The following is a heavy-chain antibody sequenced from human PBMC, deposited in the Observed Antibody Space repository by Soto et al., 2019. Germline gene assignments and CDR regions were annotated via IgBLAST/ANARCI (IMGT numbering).Heavy chain of an antibody. J-gene: IGHJ4*02. CDR1: GGTFSRYA. V-gene: IGHV1-69*01. Sequence: QVQLVQSGAEGKKPGSSGNVSCKASGGTFSRYAISWVRQAPGQGLEWMGGIIPIFGTANYAQKFQGRVTITADESTSTAYMELSSLRSEDTAVYYCARRINYFDYWGQGTLVTVSS. CDR3: ARRINYFDY. CDR2: IIPIFGTA.